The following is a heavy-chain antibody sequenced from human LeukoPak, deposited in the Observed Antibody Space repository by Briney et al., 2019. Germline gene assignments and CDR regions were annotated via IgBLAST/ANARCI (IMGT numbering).Heavy chain of an antibody. J-gene: IGHJ6*03. V-gene: IGHV4-39*07. CDR3: ARGKSYSSSWGNHYYYHMDV. CDR1: GGSISSSSYY. CDR2: IYYSGST. Sequence: SETLSLTCTVSGGSISSSSYYWGWIRQPPGKGLEWIGSIYYSGSTYYNPSLKSRVTISVDTSKNQFSLKLSSVTAADTAVYYRARGKSYSSSWGNHYYYHMDVWGKGTTVTVSS. D-gene: IGHD6-13*01.